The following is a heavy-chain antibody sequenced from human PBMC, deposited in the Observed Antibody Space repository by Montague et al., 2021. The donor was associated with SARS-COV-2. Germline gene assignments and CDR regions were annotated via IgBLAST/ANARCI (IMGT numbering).Heavy chain of an antibody. Sequence: NYNPSLKSRVTISVDTSDNQFSLKRSSVTAADTAVYYCARGKYTSSWYGWNNCVDPWGKGKLVT. CDR3: ARGKYTSSWYGWNNCVDP. J-gene: IGHJ5*01. D-gene: IGHD6-13*01. V-gene: IGHV4-34*01.